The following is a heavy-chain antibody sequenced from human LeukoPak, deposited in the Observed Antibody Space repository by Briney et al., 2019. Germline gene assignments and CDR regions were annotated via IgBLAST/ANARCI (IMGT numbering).Heavy chain of an antibody. CDR2: INPNNGGT. CDR1: GYTFTGHY. Sequence: ASVKVSCKASGYTFTGHYMHWVRQAPGQGLEWMGWINPNNGGTNYAQKFQGRVTMTRDTSISAAYMELSRLRSDDTAVYYCARGYALYSGRYIDFDYWGQGTLVTVSS. J-gene: IGHJ4*02. V-gene: IGHV1-2*02. D-gene: IGHD1-26*01. CDR3: ARGYALYSGRYIDFDY.